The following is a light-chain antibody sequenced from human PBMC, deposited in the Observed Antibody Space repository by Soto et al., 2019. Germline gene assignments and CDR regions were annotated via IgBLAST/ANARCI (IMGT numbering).Light chain of an antibody. CDR1: SSGVGAYDF. CDR3: SSYAGSNDFV. V-gene: IGLV2-8*01. Sequence: QSVLTQPPSASGSPGQSVTLSCTGTSSGVGAYDFVSWYQQHPGKAPKLVIFEVSKRPSGVPDRFSGSKSGNTASLTVSGLQAEDEADYYCSSYAGSNDFVFGPGTKVTVL. J-gene: IGLJ1*01. CDR2: EVS.